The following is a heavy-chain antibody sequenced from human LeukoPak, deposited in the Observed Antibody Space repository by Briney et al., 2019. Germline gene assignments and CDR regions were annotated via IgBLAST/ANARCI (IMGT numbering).Heavy chain of an antibody. V-gene: IGHV1-46*01. CDR2: INPSAGST. CDR3: ARELVSRGQAAFDI. J-gene: IGHJ3*02. CDR1: GYTFTTYY. Sequence: ASVKVSCKTSGYTFTTYYMHWVRQAPGRGLEWMGIINPSAGSTSCAQKFQGRVTMTRDMSTSTVYMELNSLRSEDTAVYYCARELVSRGQAAFDIWGQGTMVTVSS. D-gene: IGHD3-22*01.